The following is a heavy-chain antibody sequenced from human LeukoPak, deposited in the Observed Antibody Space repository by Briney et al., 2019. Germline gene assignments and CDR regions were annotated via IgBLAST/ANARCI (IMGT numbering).Heavy chain of an antibody. J-gene: IGHJ4*02. D-gene: IGHD1-26*01. CDR3: ARAPGGYFDY. V-gene: IGHV3-53*01. CDR1: GFTFSSYA. CDR2: IYSGGST. Sequence: GGSLRLSCAASGFTFSSYAMSWVRQAPGKGLEWVSVIYSGGSTYYADSVKGRFTISRDNSKNTLYLQMNSLRAEDTAVYYCARAPGGYFDYWGQGTLVTVSS.